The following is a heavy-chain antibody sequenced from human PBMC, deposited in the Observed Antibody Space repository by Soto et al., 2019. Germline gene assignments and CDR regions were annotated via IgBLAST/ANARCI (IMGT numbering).Heavy chain of an antibody. Sequence: GGSLRLSCSVSGFTSSKYAMHWVRPAPGKGLEYVSGITSDGDSTWHADSVTDRFTISRDNSKHTLFLQMSSLRVEDTAIYFCVKGNQLLRYYFEFWGPGTLVTVSS. D-gene: IGHD2-15*01. CDR3: VKGNQLLRYYFEF. J-gene: IGHJ4*01. CDR2: ITSDGDST. V-gene: IGHV3-64D*06. CDR1: GFTSSKYA.